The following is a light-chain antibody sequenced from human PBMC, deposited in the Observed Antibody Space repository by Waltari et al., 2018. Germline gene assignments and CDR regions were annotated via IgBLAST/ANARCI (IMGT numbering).Light chain of an antibody. CDR3: QQSNSFPPT. V-gene: IGKV1-12*01. J-gene: IGKJ4*01. CDR2: AAS. CDR1: QGISSS. Sequence: DIQMTQSQSSVSASVGDRVTITCRASQGISSSLAWYQQKPGKAPKLLIYAASILQSGVPARFSGSGAGTEFTLTISSLQPEDFATYYCQQSNSFPPTFGGGTKVEIK.